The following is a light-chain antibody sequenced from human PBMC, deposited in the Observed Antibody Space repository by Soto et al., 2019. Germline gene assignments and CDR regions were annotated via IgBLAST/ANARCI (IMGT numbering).Light chain of an antibody. CDR2: KAS. J-gene: IGKJ1*01. Sequence: GDRVAITCRASQSVSSWLAWYQQTPGKDPKLLIYKASSLQSGVSSRFSGSVSGTDFTLTISGLQPEDCATYDGQQRFSTLWTFGQVTKLDIK. V-gene: IGKV1-5*03. CDR1: QSVSSW. CDR3: QQRFSTLWT.